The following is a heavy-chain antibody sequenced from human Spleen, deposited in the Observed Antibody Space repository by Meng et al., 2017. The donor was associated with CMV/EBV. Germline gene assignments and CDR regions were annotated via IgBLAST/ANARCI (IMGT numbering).Heavy chain of an antibody. Sequence: GESLKISCAASGFTFSSYAMTWVRQTPGKGLEWVSSSSSSSSYIYYSDSVKGRFTFSRDNAKNSLYLQMNSLRAEDTAVYYCARVVTDDAFDIWGQGTMVTVSS. D-gene: IGHD3-10*01. CDR2: SSSSSSYI. V-gene: IGHV3-21*01. CDR1: GFTFSSYA. CDR3: ARVVTDDAFDI. J-gene: IGHJ3*02.